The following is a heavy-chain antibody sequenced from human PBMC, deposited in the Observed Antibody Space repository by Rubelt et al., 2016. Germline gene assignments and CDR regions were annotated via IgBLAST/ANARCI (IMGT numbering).Heavy chain of an antibody. Sequence: EVQLLESGGDLVQPGGSLRLSCAASGFTFSSYAMSWVRQAPGKGLEWVSAISGSGGSTYYADSVKGRFTISRGKSKNTLYLQINSLRAEDTAVYYCANIGFGSYGDYWGQGTLVTVSS. CDR1: GFTFSSYA. D-gene: IGHD1-26*01. V-gene: IGHV3-23*01. CDR2: ISGSGGST. J-gene: IGHJ4*02. CDR3: ANIGFGSYGDY.